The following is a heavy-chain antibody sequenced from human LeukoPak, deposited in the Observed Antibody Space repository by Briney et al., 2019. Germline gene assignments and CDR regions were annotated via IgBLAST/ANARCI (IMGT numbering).Heavy chain of an antibody. CDR1: GFTFDDYA. J-gene: IGHJ4*02. CDR3: VIEPLYYDSSGYY. V-gene: IGHV3-43*02. Sequence: PGGSLRLSCAASGFTFDDYAMHWVRQAPGKGLEWVSLIGGNGGTTYYADSVKGRFTISRDNSKNSLYLQMNSLRAEDTALYYCVIEPLYYDSSGYYWGQGTVVTVSS. D-gene: IGHD3-22*01. CDR2: IGGNGGTT.